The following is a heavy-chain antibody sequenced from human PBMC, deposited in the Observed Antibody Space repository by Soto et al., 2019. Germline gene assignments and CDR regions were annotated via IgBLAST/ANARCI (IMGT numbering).Heavy chain of an antibody. Sequence: ASVKVSCKASGGTFSSYAISWVRQAPGQGLEWMGGIIPIFGTANYAQKFQGRVTITADESTSTAYMELSSLRSEDTAVYYCARVQAAAGTVYYYGMDVWGQGTTVTVSS. J-gene: IGHJ6*02. CDR3: ARVQAAAGTVYYYGMDV. CDR2: IIPIFGTA. V-gene: IGHV1-69*13. D-gene: IGHD6-13*01. CDR1: GGTFSSYA.